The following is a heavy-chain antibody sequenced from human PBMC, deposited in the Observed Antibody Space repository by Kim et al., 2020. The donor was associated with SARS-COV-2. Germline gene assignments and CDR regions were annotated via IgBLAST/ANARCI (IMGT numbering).Heavy chain of an antibody. J-gene: IGHJ6*02. CDR2: IVVGSGNT. Sequence: SVKVSCKASGFTFTSSAVQWVRQARGQRLEWIGWIVVGSGNTNYAQKFQERVTITRDMSTSTAYMELSSLRSEDTAVYYCAGGTYYDFWSGYYTGMDYYYYGMDVWGQGTTVTVSS. V-gene: IGHV1-58*01. D-gene: IGHD3-3*01. CDR1: GFTFTSSA. CDR3: AGGTYYDFWSGYYTGMDYYYYGMDV.